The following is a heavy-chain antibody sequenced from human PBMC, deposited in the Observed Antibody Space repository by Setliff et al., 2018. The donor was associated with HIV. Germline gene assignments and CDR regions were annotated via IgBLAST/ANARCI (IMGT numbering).Heavy chain of an antibody. CDR3: AKCSEMLGTPATSSGYYCGWFDP. CDR2: VNPSGGST. CDR1: GYTFTVNH. Sequence: ASVKVSCKTSGYTFTVNHLHWVRLAPGQGLEWMGMVNPSGGSTVYAQKFQGRVTMTTDTSTSTAYMDLRSLRSDDTAVYYCAKCSEMLGTPATSSGYYCGWFDPWGQGTLVTVSS. D-gene: IGHD3-22*01. J-gene: IGHJ5*02. V-gene: IGHV1-46*01.